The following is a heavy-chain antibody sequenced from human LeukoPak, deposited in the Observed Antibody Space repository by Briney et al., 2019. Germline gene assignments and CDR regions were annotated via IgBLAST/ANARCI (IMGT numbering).Heavy chain of an antibody. CDR3: ATLVGATGRYFDY. V-gene: IGHV1-24*01. D-gene: IGHD1-26*01. J-gene: IGHJ4*02. Sequence: ASVKVSCKVSGYTLTELSMHWVRQAPGKGLEWMGGFDPEDVKTIYAQKFQGRVTMTEDTSTDTAYMELSSLRSDDTAVYYCATLVGATGRYFDYWGQGTLVTVSS. CDR2: FDPEDVKT. CDR1: GYTLTELS.